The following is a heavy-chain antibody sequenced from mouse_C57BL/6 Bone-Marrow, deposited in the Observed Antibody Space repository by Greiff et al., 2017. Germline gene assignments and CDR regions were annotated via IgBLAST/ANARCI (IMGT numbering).Heavy chain of an antibody. Sequence: VQLQQPGAELVKPGASVKLSCKASGYTFTSYWMHWVKQRPGQGLEWIGMIHPNSGSTNYNEKFKSKATLTVDKSSSTAYMQLSSLTSEDSAVYYGASSDYNGSRPFAYWGQGTLVTVSA. J-gene: IGHJ3*01. CDR3: ASSDYNGSRPFAY. V-gene: IGHV1-64*01. CDR1: GYTFTSYW. D-gene: IGHD1-1*01. CDR2: IHPNSGST.